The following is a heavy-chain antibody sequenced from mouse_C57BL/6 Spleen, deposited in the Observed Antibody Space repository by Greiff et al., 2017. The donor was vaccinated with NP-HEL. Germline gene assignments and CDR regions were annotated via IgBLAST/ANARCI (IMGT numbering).Heavy chain of an antibody. V-gene: IGHV3-6*01. CDR1: GYSITSGYY. Sequence: DVQLQESGPGLVKPSQSLSLTCSVTGYSITSGYYWNWIRQFPGNKLEWMGYISYDGSNNYNPSLKNRISITRDTSKNQFFLKLNSVTTEDTATYYCARAIIDYYGSRWYFDVWGTGTTVTVSS. J-gene: IGHJ1*03. CDR2: ISYDGSN. CDR3: ARAIIDYYGSRWYFDV. D-gene: IGHD1-1*01.